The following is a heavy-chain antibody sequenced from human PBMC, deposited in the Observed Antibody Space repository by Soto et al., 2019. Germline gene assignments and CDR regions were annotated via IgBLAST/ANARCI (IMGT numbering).Heavy chain of an antibody. CDR3: AKDPALYYYHSSGSPFGY. V-gene: IGHV3-23*01. D-gene: IGHD3-22*01. J-gene: IGHJ4*02. CDR2: ISGSGGST. CDR1: GFTFSSYA. Sequence: EVQLLESGGGLVQPGGSLRLSCAASGFTFSSYAMSWVRQAPGKGLEWVSAISGSGGSTYYADSVKGRFTISRDNSKNTLYLQMNSLRAEDTAVYYCAKDPALYYYHSSGSPFGYWGQGTLVTVSS.